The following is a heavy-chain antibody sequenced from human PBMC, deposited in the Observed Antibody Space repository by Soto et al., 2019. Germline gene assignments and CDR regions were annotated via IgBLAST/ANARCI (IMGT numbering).Heavy chain of an antibody. Sequence: GGSLRLSCAASGFTFSSYGMHWVRQAPGKGLEWVAVISYDGSNKYYADSVKGRFTISRDNSKNTLYLQMNSLRAEDTAVYYCAKALAYPAIAAAIDYWGQGTLVTVSS. CDR1: GFTFSSYG. CDR2: ISYDGSNK. J-gene: IGHJ4*02. D-gene: IGHD6-13*01. CDR3: AKALAYPAIAAAIDY. V-gene: IGHV3-30*18.